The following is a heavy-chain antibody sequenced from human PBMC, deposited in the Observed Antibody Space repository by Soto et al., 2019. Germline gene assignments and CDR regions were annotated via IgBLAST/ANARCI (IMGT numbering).Heavy chain of an antibody. J-gene: IGHJ5*02. CDR3: ATIRRQRNGPTKYSSSSRWFDP. V-gene: IGHV4-39*01. D-gene: IGHD6-6*01. CDR2: IYYSGST. CDR1: GGSISSSSYY. Sequence: SETLSLTCTVSGGSISSSSYYWGWIRQPPGKGLEWIGSIYYSGSTYYNPSLKSRVTISVDTSKNQFSLKLSSVTAADTAVYYCATIRRQRNGPTKYSSSSRWFDPWGQGTLVTVSS.